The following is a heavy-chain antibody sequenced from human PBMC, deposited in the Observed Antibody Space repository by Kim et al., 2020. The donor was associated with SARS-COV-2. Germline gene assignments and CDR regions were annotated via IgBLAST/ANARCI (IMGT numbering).Heavy chain of an antibody. CDR1: GGSFSGYY. CDR3: ASGRTSSGYYYGMDV. CDR2: INHSGST. D-gene: IGHD3-10*01. Sequence: SETLSLTCAVYGGSFSGYYWSWIRQPPGKGLEWIGEINHSGSTNYNPSLKSRVTISVDTSKNQFSLKLSSVTAADTAVYYCASGRTSSGYYYGMDVWGQGTTVTVSS. J-gene: IGHJ6*02. V-gene: IGHV4-34*01.